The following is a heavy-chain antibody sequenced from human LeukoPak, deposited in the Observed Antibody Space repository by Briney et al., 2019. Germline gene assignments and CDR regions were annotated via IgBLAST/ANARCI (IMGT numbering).Heavy chain of an antibody. CDR2: IIPILGIA. J-gene: IGHJ4*02. V-gene: IGHV1-69*04. CDR1: GGTFSSYA. CDR3: ARDIAVAGTRNFDY. Sequence: GASVKVSCKASGGTFSSYAISGVRQAPGQGLEWMGRIIPILGIANYAQKFQGRVTITADKSTSTAYMELGSLRSEDTAVYYCARDIAVAGTRNFDYWGQGTLVTVSS. D-gene: IGHD6-19*01.